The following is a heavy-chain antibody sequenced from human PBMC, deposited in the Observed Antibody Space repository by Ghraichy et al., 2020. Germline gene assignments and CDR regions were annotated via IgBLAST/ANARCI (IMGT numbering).Heavy chain of an antibody. D-gene: IGHD3-22*01. CDR3: ARVTHYDSSGYYIRGYYGMDV. CDR1: GGSISSYY. CDR2: IYYSGST. V-gene: IGHV4-59*01. Sequence: SQTLSLTCTVSGGSISSYYWSWIRQPPGKGLEWIGYIYYSGSTNYNPSLKSRVTISVDTSKNQFSLKLSSVTAADTAVYYCARVTHYDSSGYYIRGYYGMDVWGQGTTVTVSS. J-gene: IGHJ6*02.